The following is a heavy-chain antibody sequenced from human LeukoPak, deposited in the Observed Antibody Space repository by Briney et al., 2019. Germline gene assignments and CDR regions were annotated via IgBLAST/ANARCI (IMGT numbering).Heavy chain of an antibody. CDR2: ISSSSSTI. J-gene: IGHJ4*02. CDR3: ARDGLAVAGTCGY. D-gene: IGHD6-19*01. Sequence: GGSLRLACAASGFTFSSYSMNWVRQAPGKGLEWVSYISSSSSTIYYADSVRGRFTISRDNAKNSLYLQMNSLRAEDTAVYYCARDGLAVAGTCGYWGQGTLVTVSS. V-gene: IGHV3-48*01. CDR1: GFTFSSYS.